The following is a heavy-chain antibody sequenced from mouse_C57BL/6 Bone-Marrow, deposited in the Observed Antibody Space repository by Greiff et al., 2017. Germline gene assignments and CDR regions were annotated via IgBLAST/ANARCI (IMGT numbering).Heavy chain of an antibody. CDR1: GYTFTSYW. CDR3: ERLGERPYYFDY. CDR2: IDPSDSYT. Sequence: QVQLQQPGAELVMPGASVKLSCKASGYTFTSYWMHWVKQRPGQGLEWIGEIDPSDSYTNYNQKFKGKSTLTVDKSSSTAYMQLSSLTSEDSAVYYCERLGERPYYFDYWGQGTTLTVSS. V-gene: IGHV1-69*01. J-gene: IGHJ2*01.